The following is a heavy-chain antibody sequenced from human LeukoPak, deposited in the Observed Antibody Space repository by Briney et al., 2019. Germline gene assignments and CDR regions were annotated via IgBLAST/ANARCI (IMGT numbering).Heavy chain of an antibody. CDR3: TTDLSKAYYYDSSVS. D-gene: IGHD3-22*01. CDR1: GFTFSNAW. Sequence: GGSLRLSCAASGFTFSNAWMSWVRQAPGKGLEGVGRIKSKTDGWTTDYAAPVKGTFTISRDDSKNTLYLQMNSLKTEDTAVYYCTTDLSKAYYYDSSVSWGQGTLVTVSS. V-gene: IGHV3-15*01. CDR2: IKSKTDGWTT. J-gene: IGHJ5*02.